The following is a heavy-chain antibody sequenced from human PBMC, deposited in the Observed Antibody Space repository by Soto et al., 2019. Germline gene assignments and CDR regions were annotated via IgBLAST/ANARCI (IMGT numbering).Heavy chain of an antibody. D-gene: IGHD3-10*01. CDR2: INAGNGNT. V-gene: IGHV1-3*01. CDR3: ARPPPTLPSPGVFAY. CDR1: GYTFTSYA. J-gene: IGHJ4*02. Sequence: ASVKVSCKASGYTFTSYAMHWVRQAPGQRLEWMGWINAGNGNTKYSQKFQGRVTITRDTSASTAYMELSSLRSEDTAVYYCARPPPTLPSPGVFAYWGQGTLVTVSS.